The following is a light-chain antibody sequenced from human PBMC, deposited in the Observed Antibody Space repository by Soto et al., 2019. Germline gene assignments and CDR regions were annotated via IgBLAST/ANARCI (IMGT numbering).Light chain of an antibody. CDR3: QQLNSFPIT. V-gene: IGKV1-9*01. Sequence: DIQMTQSPSSLSASVGDRVTITCRASQGISSYLAWYQQKPGKAPKLLIYAASTLQSGVPSRFSGSGSETEFTLTINSLQPEDFATYYCQQLNSFPITFGQGTRLEIK. CDR2: AAS. CDR1: QGISSY. J-gene: IGKJ5*01.